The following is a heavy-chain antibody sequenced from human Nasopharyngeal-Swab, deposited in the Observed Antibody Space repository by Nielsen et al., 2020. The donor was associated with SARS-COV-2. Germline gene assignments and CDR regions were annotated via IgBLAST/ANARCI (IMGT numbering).Heavy chain of an antibody. V-gene: IGHV3-74*01. D-gene: IGHD4-23*01. CDR2: VNSDGSST. CDR3: VRGYGGNFN. CDR1: GFTFSSYW. Sequence: GGSLRLSFAASGFTFSSYWLHWVRQAPGKGLVWVSRVNSDGSSTYYADSVKGRFTVSRDNAKTALYLQMNSLRAEDTAVYYCVRGYGGNFNWGQGTLVTVSS. J-gene: IGHJ4*02.